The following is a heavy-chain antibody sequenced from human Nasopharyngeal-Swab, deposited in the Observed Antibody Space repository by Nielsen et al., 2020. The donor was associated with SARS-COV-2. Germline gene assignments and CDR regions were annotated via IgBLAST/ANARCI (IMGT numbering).Heavy chain of an antibody. J-gene: IGHJ6*02. CDR2: IVVGSGNT. CDR1: GFTFTSSA. V-gene: IGHV1-58*02. Sequence: SVKVSCKASGFTFTSSAMQWVRQARGQRLEWIGWIVVGSGNTNYAQKFQERVTITRDMSTSTAYMELSSLRSEDTAVYYCAADVVVVRGMDVWGQGTTVTVSS. CDR3: AADVVVVRGMDV. D-gene: IGHD2-15*01.